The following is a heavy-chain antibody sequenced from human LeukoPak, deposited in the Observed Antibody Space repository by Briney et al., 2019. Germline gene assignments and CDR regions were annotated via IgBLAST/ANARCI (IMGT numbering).Heavy chain of an antibody. Sequence: SETLSLTCTVSGGSISSSSYYWGWIRQPPGKGLEWIGSIYYSGSTYYNPSLKSRVTISVDTSKNQFSLKLSSVTAADTAVYYCATLWFGELLLAGSWGMDVWGQGTTVTVSS. CDR1: GGSISSSSYY. V-gene: IGHV4-39*07. CDR3: ATLWFGELLLAGSWGMDV. J-gene: IGHJ6*02. D-gene: IGHD3-10*01. CDR2: IYYSGST.